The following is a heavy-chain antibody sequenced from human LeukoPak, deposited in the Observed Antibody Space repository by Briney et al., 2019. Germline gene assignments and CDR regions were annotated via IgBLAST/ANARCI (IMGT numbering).Heavy chain of an antibody. D-gene: IGHD4-11*01. CDR3: ARGGSRMTTFYIIDY. Sequence: GASVKVSCKAPGYTLTSYAIHWVRQAPGQRPEWMGWINTGNGNTKYSQKFQGRVTITRDTSANTAYMELSSLRFEDTAVYYCARGGSRMTTFYIIDYWGQGTLVTVSS. V-gene: IGHV1-3*04. J-gene: IGHJ4*02. CDR1: GYTLTSYA. CDR2: INTGNGNT.